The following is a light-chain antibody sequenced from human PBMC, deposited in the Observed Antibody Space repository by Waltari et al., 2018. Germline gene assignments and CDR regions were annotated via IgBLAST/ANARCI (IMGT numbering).Light chain of an antibody. CDR2: DVS. Sequence: QSALTQPRSVSGSPGQSVTISSTGTSSDVGGYNYVSWYQQHPGKAPKLMIYDVSKRPSGVPDRFSGSKSGNTASLTISGLQAEDEADYYCCSYAGSYTFGFGGGTKLTVL. CDR3: CSYAGSYTFG. J-gene: IGLJ3*02. V-gene: IGLV2-11*01. CDR1: SSDVGGYNY.